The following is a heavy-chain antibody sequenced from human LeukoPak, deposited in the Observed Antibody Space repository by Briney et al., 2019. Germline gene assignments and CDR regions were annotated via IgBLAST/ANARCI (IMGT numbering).Heavy chain of an antibody. J-gene: IGHJ6*03. CDR1: GGSFSGYY. Sequence: SETLSLTCAVYGGSFSGYYWSWIRQPPGKGLEWIGEINHSGSTYYNPSLKSRVTISVDTSKNQFSLKLSSVTAADTAVYYCASDNPSTPLRYFDWLLPKAGYYYYYMDVWGKGTTVTVSS. CDR3: ASDNPSTPLRYFDWLLPKAGYYYYYMDV. V-gene: IGHV4-34*01. CDR2: INHSGST. D-gene: IGHD3-9*01.